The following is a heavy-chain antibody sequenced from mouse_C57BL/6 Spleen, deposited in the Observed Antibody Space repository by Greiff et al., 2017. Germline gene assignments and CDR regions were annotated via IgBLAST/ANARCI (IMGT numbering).Heavy chain of an antibody. CDR3: ARSEVTTVVATDYFDY. CDR1: GYTFTSYG. CDR2: IYIGNGYT. Sequence: DVKLQESGAELVRPGSSVKMSCKTSGYTFTSYGINWVKQRPGQGLEWIGYIYIGNGYTEYNEKFKGKATLTSDTSSSTAYMQLSSLTSEDSAIYFCARSEVTTVVATDYFDYWGQGTTLTVSS. D-gene: IGHD1-1*01. J-gene: IGHJ2*01. V-gene: IGHV1-58*01.